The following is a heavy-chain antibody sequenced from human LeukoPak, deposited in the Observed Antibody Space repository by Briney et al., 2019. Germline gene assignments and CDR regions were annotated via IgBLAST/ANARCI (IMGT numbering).Heavy chain of an antibody. D-gene: IGHD5-24*01. CDR1: GFTVSSNY. Sequence: PGGSLRLSCAASGFTVSSNYMSWVRQAPGKGLEWVSVIYSGGNTYYADSVKGRFTISRDNSKNTLHLQMNSLRAEDTAVYYCAGGRDGYNSGYWGQGTLVTVSS. CDR3: AGGRDGYNSGY. CDR2: IYSGGNT. V-gene: IGHV3-66*02. J-gene: IGHJ4*02.